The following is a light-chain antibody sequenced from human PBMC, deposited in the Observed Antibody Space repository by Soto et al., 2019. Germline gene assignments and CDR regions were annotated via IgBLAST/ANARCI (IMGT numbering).Light chain of an antibody. J-gene: IGLJ2*01. CDR1: SGHSSYI. CDR3: ETWDINTHVI. Sequence: QSVLTQSSSASASLGSSVKLTCTLSSGHSSYIIPWHQQQPGKAPRYLMKLESSGIYNRGSGVPDRFSGSTSGADRYLTISNLQSEDEADYYCETWDINTHVIFGGGTKLTVL. V-gene: IGLV4-60*03. CDR2: LESSGIY.